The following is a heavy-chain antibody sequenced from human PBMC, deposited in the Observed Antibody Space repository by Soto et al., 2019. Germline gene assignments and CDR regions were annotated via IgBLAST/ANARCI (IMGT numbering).Heavy chain of an antibody. J-gene: IGHJ4*02. D-gene: IGHD6-13*01. CDR1: GFSFSSYA. CDR2: ISGSDDST. V-gene: IGHV3-23*01. Sequence: DVQLLESGGGLVQPGGSLRLSCVASGFSFSSYAMSWVRQAPGKGLEWVSVISGSDDSTYYADSVKGRFTISRDNSKNTLYLQMTSLRAEDTAVYYCAKDRERDAWYEDYWGQGTMVTVSS. CDR3: AKDRERDAWYEDY.